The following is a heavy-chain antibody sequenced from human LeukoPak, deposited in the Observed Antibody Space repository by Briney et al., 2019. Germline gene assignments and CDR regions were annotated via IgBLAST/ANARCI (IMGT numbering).Heavy chain of an antibody. Sequence: GGSLRLSCAASGFTFSSYWMSWVRQAPGKGLEWVANIKQDGSEKYYVDSVKGRFTISRDNAKNSLYLQMNSLRAEDTAVYYCARSMVRGVLYYYYGMDVWGKGTTATVSS. V-gene: IGHV3-7*03. CDR1: GFTFSSYW. D-gene: IGHD3-10*01. J-gene: IGHJ6*04. CDR2: IKQDGSEK. CDR3: ARSMVRGVLYYYYGMDV.